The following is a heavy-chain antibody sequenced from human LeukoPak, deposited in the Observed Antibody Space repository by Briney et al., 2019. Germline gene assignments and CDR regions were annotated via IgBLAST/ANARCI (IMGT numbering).Heavy chain of an antibody. CDR1: GFTFSSYG. D-gene: IGHD2-15*01. J-gene: IGHJ2*01. CDR3: ARDIVHCSGGSCYSLGWYFDL. CDR2: IWYDGSNK. Sequence: GGSLRLSCAASGFTFSSYGMHWVRQAPGKGLEWVAVIWYDGSNKYYADSVKGRFTISRGNSKNTLYLQMNSLRAEDTAVYYCARDIVHCSGGSCYSLGWYFDLWGRGTLVTVSS. V-gene: IGHV3-33*01.